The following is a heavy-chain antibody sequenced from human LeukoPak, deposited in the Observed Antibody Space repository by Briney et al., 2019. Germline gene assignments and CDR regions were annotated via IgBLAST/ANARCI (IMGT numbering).Heavy chain of an antibody. CDR2: FSATDGSA. CDR3: AKARIAAAGTGAFDV. Sequence: PGGSLRLSCAASGFTVSSYGMTWVRLAPGKGLEWVSAFSATDGSAQYAESVKGRFTISRDNSKNSLYLQMNSLRDEDTAVYYCAKARIAAAGTGAFDVWGQGIMVTVSS. V-gene: IGHV3-23*01. CDR1: GFTVSSYG. J-gene: IGHJ3*01. D-gene: IGHD6-13*01.